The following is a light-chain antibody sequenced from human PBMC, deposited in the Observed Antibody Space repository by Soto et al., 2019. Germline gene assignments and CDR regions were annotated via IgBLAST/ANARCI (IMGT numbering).Light chain of an antibody. CDR3: QQYGSAPRIT. J-gene: IGKJ5*01. CDR1: QRLSASD. V-gene: IGKV3-20*01. Sequence: IISKQSPGTLSLYQGQRATLSCRASQRLSASDIACYQQKPGQAPKFLIYGVSSRATGIPDRFSGSGSGTDFTLTISRREPEDFAVYHCQQYGSAPRITFGQGTRLAIK. CDR2: GVS.